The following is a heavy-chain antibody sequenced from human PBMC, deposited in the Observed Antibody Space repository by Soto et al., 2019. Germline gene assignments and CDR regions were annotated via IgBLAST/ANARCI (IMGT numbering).Heavy chain of an antibody. CDR2: IRGPGGST. CDR3: ARDERIAVAGTDT. V-gene: IGHV3-23*01. CDR1: GFIFSNYA. Sequence: EVQLLESGGGLVQPGGSLRLSCEASGFIFSNYAMTWVRQAAGKGLEWVSSIRGPGGSTYYADSVQGRFTISRDNSKNTLFLQMHSLRADDTALYFCARDERIAVAGTDTWGQGILVTVTS. D-gene: IGHD6-19*01. J-gene: IGHJ5*02.